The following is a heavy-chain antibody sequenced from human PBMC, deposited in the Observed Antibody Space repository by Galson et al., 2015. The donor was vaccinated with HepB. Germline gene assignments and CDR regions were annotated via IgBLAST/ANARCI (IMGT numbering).Heavy chain of an antibody. CDR2: IIPILGIA. J-gene: IGHJ6*03. CDR3: ASGRSPGSRPYYYYMDV. Sequence: SVMVSCKASGGTFSSYAISWVRQAPGQGLEWMGRIIPILGIANYAQKFQGRVTITADKSTSTAYMELSSLRSEDTAVYYCASGRSPGSRPYYYYMDVWGRGTTVTVSS. V-gene: IGHV1-69*04. D-gene: IGHD3-10*01. CDR1: GGTFSSYA.